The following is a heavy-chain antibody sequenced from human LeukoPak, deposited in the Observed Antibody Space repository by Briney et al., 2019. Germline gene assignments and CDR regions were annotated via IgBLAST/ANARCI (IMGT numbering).Heavy chain of an antibody. CDR2: IYTSGST. Sequence: PSETLSLTCTVSGGSISSGSYYWSWTRQPAGKGLEWIGRIYTSGSTNYNPSLKSRVTISLDTSKNQFSLKLTSVTAADTAVYYCASSIYYYDRSGYLDWGQGTLVTVSS. CDR3: ASSIYYYDRSGYLD. CDR1: GGSISSGSYY. J-gene: IGHJ4*02. D-gene: IGHD3-22*01. V-gene: IGHV4-61*02.